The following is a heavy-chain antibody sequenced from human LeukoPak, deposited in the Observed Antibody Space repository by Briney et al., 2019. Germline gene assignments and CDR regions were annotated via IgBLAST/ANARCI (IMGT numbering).Heavy chain of an antibody. CDR1: GGAISGYY. V-gene: IGHV4-4*07. D-gene: IGHD3/OR15-3a*01. J-gene: IGHJ4*02. CDR3: ARVGSGYDFFDY. CDR2: VYSSGST. Sequence: SGTLSLTCTVSGGAISGYYWSWIRQPAGPGLEWLGRVYSSGSTKYNPSLESRVTMSVDTSKNQFSLKLNFVTAADTAVYYCARVGSGYDFFDYWGQGTLVTVSS.